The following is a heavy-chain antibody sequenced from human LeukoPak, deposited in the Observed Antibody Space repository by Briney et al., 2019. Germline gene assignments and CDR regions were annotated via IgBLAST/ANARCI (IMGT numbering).Heavy chain of an antibody. CDR3: ARELTTFYYDISGYYGHAFDI. V-gene: IGHV3-66*01. CDR2: IYSGGGT. D-gene: IGHD3-22*01. J-gene: IGHJ3*02. CDR1: GFTVSSNY. Sequence: GGSLRLSCAASGFTVSSNYMSWVRQAPGKGLEWVSVIYSGGGTYYADSVKGRFTISRDNSKNTLFLQMNSLRAEDTAVYYCARELTTFYYDISGYYGHAFDIWGQGTMVTVSS.